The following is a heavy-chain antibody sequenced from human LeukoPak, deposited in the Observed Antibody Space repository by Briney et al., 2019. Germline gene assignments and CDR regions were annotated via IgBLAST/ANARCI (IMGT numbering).Heavy chain of an antibody. CDR2: ISAYNGNT. Sequence: ASVKVSCKASGYTFTSYGISWVRQAPGQGLEWMGWISAYNGNTNYAQKLQGRVTMTTDTSTSTAYMKLRSLRSDDTAVYYCARDRRYSSSGGWFDPWGQGTLVTVSS. CDR3: ARDRRYSSSGGWFDP. J-gene: IGHJ5*02. V-gene: IGHV1-18*01. D-gene: IGHD6-13*01. CDR1: GYTFTSYG.